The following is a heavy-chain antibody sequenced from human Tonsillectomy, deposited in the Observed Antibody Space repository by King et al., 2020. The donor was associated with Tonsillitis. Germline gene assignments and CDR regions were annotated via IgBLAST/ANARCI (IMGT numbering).Heavy chain of an antibody. J-gene: IGHJ4*02. V-gene: IGHV1-69*09. CDR1: GGTFSSYA. D-gene: IGHD5-18*01. Sequence: VQLVQSGAEVRKPGSSVKVSCKASGGTFSSYAISWVRQAPGQGLEWMGRIIPMLDITNHAQKFQGRVTITGDKSTSTAYMELSSLRSEDTAVYFCARAGRGYSYGFWGQGTLVTVSS. CDR3: ARAGRGYSYGF. CDR2: IIPMLDIT.